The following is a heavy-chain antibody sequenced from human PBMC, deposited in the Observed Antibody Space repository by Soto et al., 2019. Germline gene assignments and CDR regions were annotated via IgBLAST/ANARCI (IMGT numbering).Heavy chain of an antibody. Sequence: GGSLRLSCAASGFTFSSYAMSWVRQAPGKGLEWVSAISGSGGSTYYADSVKGRFTISRDNSKNTLYLQMNSLRAEDTAVYYCAKGPGGGAWGSYGPPDYFDYWGQGTLVTVSS. CDR1: GFTFSSYA. CDR2: ISGSGGST. V-gene: IGHV3-23*01. CDR3: AKGPGGGAWGSYGPPDYFDY. J-gene: IGHJ4*02. D-gene: IGHD3-16*01.